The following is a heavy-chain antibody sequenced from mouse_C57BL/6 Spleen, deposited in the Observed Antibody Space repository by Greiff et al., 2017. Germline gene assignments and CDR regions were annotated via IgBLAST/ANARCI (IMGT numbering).Heavy chain of an antibody. CDR1: GYTFTDYE. Sequence: QVQLQESGAELVRPGASVTLSCKASGYTFTDYEMHWVKQTPVHGLEWIGAIDPETGGTAYNQKFKGKAILTADKSSSTAYMELRSLTSEDSAVYYCTRGGITTVVYFDYWGQGTTLTVSS. CDR2: IDPETGGT. D-gene: IGHD1-1*01. V-gene: IGHV1-15*01. J-gene: IGHJ2*01. CDR3: TRGGITTVVYFDY.